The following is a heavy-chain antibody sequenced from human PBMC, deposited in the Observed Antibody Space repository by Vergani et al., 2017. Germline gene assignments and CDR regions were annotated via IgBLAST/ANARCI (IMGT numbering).Heavy chain of an antibody. J-gene: IGHJ6*03. CDR1: GFTFEDYA. CDR3: AKDSGSGSYIYYYYYMDV. V-gene: IGHV3-43D*03. Sequence: EVQLVESGGVVVQPGGSLRLSCAASGFTFEDYARHWVRKAPGKGLEWVSLISWDGGSTYYADSARGRFTISRDNSKNSLYLQMNSLRAEDTALYYCAKDSGSGSYIYYYYYMDVWGKGTTVTVSS. D-gene: IGHD3-10*01. CDR2: ISWDGGST.